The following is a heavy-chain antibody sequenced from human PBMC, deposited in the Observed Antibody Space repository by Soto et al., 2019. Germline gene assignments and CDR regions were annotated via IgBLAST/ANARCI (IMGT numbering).Heavy chain of an antibody. D-gene: IGHD3-3*01. CDR3: ARDPDYDFWSGPFDY. J-gene: IGHJ4*02. V-gene: IGHV1-3*01. Sequence: GASVKVSCKASGYTFTSYAMQWVRQAPGQRLEWMGWINAGNGNTKYPQKFQGRVTITRDTSASTAYMELSSLRSEDTAVYYCARDPDYDFWSGPFDYWGQGTLVTVYS. CDR1: GYTFTSYA. CDR2: INAGNGNT.